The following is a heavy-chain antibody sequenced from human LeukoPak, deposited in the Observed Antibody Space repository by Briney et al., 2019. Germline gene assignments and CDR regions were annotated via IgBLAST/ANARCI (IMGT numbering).Heavy chain of an antibody. J-gene: IGHJ5*02. D-gene: IGHD2-2*01. CDR1: GYTFTSYG. V-gene: IGHV1-18*01. CDR3: ARDGTYIVIIPAATWFDP. CDR2: ISGYTGNT. Sequence: ASVKVSCKASGYTFTSYGISWVRQAPGQGLEWMGWISGYTGNTNYAQNFQGRVTMTTDTSTSTAYIELRSLRSDDTAVYYCARDGTYIVIIPAATWFDPWGQGTLVTVSS.